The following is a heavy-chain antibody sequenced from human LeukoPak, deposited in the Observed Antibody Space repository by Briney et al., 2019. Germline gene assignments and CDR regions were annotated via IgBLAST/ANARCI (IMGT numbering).Heavy chain of an antibody. CDR3: ARQRAGFTVTTSDY. D-gene: IGHD4-17*01. Sequence: LPRAPSLLTFSSYSMNWVRQAPRKGLEWVSYISSSSSTIYYADSVKGRFTISRDNAKNSLYLQMNSLRAEDTAVYYCARQRAGFTVTTSDYCGQGTLVTVSS. J-gene: IGHJ4*02. CDR1: LLTFSSYS. V-gene: IGHV3-48*01. CDR2: ISSSSSTI.